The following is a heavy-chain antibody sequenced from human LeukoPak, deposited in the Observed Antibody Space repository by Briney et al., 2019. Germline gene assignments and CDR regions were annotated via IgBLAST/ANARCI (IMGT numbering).Heavy chain of an antibody. J-gene: IGHJ6*02. Sequence: PGGSLRLSCAASGFTFDDYAMHWVRQAPGKGLEWVSGISWNSGSIGYADSVKGRFIISRDNAKNSLYLQMNSLRAEDTAVYYCARDGYCGGGTCQYYGMDVWGQGTTVTVSS. CDR3: ARDGYCGGGTCQYYGMDV. CDR1: GFTFDDYA. V-gene: IGHV3-9*01. D-gene: IGHD2-15*01. CDR2: ISWNSGSI.